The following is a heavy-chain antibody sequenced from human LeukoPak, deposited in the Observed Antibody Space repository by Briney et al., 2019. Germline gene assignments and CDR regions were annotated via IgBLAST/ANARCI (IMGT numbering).Heavy chain of an antibody. D-gene: IGHD3-3*01. CDR1: GYIFTSYY. V-gene: IGHV1-46*03. Sequence: ASVKVSCKASGYIFTSYYIHWVRQAPGQGLEWMGIIDPSVDTTTYAPKFQGRITMTRDTSSSTVYMELGSLRSEDTAVYYCARALHTLFGVVSPASYNWVDPWGQGTLVTVSS. CDR2: IDPSVDTT. CDR3: ARALHTLFGVVSPASYNWVDP. J-gene: IGHJ5*02.